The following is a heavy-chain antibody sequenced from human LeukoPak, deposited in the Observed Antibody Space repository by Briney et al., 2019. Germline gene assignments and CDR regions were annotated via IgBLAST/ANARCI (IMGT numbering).Heavy chain of an antibody. CDR2: FDPEDGET. CDR1: GYTLTELS. CDR3: ATGNIVVVPAANDYYDY. J-gene: IGHJ4*02. V-gene: IGHV1-24*01. Sequence: ASVKVSCKVSGYTLTELSMHWVRQAPGKGLEWMGGFDPEDGETIYAQKFQGRVTMTEDTSTDTAYMELSSLRSEDTAVYYCATGNIVVVPAANDYYDYWGQGTLVTVSS. D-gene: IGHD2-2*01.